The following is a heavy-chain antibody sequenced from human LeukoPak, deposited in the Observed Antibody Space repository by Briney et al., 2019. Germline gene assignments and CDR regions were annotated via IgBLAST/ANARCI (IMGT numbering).Heavy chain of an antibody. CDR3: ARVPQLIVVVNLYNWFDP. CDR2: INPNSGGT. CDR1: GYTFTGYY. D-gene: IGHD3-22*01. Sequence: ASVKVSCKASGYTFTGYYMHWVRQAPGQGLEWMGWINPNSGGTNYAQKFQGRVTMTRYTSISTAYMELSRLRSDDTAVYYCARVPQLIVVVNLYNWFDPWGQGTLVTVSS. J-gene: IGHJ5*02. V-gene: IGHV1-2*02.